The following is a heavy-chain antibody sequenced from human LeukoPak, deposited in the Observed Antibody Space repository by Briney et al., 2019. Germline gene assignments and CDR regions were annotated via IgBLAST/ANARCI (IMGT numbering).Heavy chain of an antibody. D-gene: IGHD3-16*01. CDR3: ARGLIAWWFDP. CDR2: INHSGST. J-gene: IGHJ5*02. Sequence: PSETLSLTCAVYGGSFSGYYWSWIRQPPGKGLGWIGEINHSGSTNYNPSLKSRVTISVDTSKNQFSLKLSSVTAADTAVYYCARGLIAWWFDPWGQGTLVTVSS. CDR1: GGSFSGYY. V-gene: IGHV4-34*01.